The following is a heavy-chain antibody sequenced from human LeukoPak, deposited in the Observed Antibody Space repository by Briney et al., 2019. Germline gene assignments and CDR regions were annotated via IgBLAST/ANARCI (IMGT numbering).Heavy chain of an antibody. CDR2: MNPNSGNT. CDR1: GYTFTSYD. J-gene: IGHJ4*02. Sequence: ASVKVSCKASGYTFTSYDINWVRQATGQGLEWMGWMNPNSGNTGYAQKFQGRVTMTRNTSISTAYMELSSLRSEDTAVYYCARAPGDCSSTSCYTGGGGFFDYWGQGTLVTVSS. CDR3: ARAPGDCSSTSCYTGGGGFFDY. D-gene: IGHD2-2*02. V-gene: IGHV1-8*01.